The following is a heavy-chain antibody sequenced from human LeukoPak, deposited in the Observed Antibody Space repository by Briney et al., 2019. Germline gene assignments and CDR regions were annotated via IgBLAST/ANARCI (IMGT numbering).Heavy chain of an antibody. Sequence: PGGSLRLSCAASGFTFSSYSMNWVRQAPGKGLEWVSSISSSSSYIYYADSVKGRFTISRDNAKNSLYLQMNSLRAEDTAVYYCARVAVDDHGDYEQVSAEYFQHWGQGTLVTVSS. CDR1: GFTFSSYS. CDR3: ARVAVDDHGDYEQVSAEYFQH. CDR2: ISSSSSYI. V-gene: IGHV3-21*01. J-gene: IGHJ1*01. D-gene: IGHD4-17*01.